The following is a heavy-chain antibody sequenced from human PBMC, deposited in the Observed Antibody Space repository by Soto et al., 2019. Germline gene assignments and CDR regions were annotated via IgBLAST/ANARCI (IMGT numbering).Heavy chain of an antibody. D-gene: IGHD7-27*01. V-gene: IGHV1-69*01. CDR1: GGTFNTYN. Sequence: QVPLVQSGAEVKKPGSSVKVSCKATGGTFNTYNINWVRQAPGQGLEWMGGILPIFGTTNYAQRFQGRVTITADDSTSTAYMELSSLRSDDTAVYYCARDETGDSYYYYYGMDVWGQGTTVTVTS. CDR2: ILPIFGTT. J-gene: IGHJ6*02. CDR3: ARDETGDSYYYYYGMDV.